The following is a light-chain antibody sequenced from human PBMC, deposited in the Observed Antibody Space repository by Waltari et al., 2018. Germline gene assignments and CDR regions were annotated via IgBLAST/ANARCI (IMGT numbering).Light chain of an antibody. CDR1: ESTGNY. J-gene: IGKJ3*01. V-gene: IGKV1-39*01. Sequence: DIQLTQSPSSLSAFVRDRVTITCRASESTGNYLNWYQQKPGRAPNLLIYTASTLQSGVPSRFSGNGSGTDFTLTISSLQPEDFATYFCQQSYSTQFTFGPGTKVDIK. CDR2: TAS. CDR3: QQSYSTQFT.